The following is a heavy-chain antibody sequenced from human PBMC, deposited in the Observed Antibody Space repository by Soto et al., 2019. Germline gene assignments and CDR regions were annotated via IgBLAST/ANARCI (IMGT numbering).Heavy chain of an antibody. D-gene: IGHD6-13*01. CDR2: IYPGDHET. CDR1: GYTFSNFW. J-gene: IGHJ4*02. V-gene: IGHV5-51*01. CDR3: ARSPRSSPYFDY. Sequence: XESLTISFQCSGYTFSNFWIGLVGQLPGKGLEWMGIIYPGDHETRYSPSFHGKVTISADKSINTAYPQWNSLEASDTAFYFCARSPRSSPYFDYWGQGALVTVSS.